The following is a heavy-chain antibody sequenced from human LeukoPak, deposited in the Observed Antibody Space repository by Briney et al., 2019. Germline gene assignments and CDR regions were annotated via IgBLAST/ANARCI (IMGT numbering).Heavy chain of an antibody. CDR1: GFTFSNYA. D-gene: IGHD1-7*01. V-gene: IGHV3-23*01. CDR2: MNGRGRST. CDR3: ARAHNWKYGTFDY. Sequence: GGSLRLSCVASGFTFSNYAMSWVRQAPGKGLEWVCGMNGRGRSTYYADSVKGRFTISRDNAKNSLYLQMNSLRVEDTAVYYCARAHNWKYGTFDYWGQGTLVTVSS. J-gene: IGHJ4*02.